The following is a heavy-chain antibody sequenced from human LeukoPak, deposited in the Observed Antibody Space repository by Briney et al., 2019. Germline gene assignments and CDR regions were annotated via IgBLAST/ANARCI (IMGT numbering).Heavy chain of an antibody. D-gene: IGHD3-22*01. CDR2: IYYSGST. V-gene: IGHV4-59*01. J-gene: IGHJ5*02. CDR3: ARLLHPYYYDSSGYSWFDP. CDR1: GGSISSYY. Sequence: SETLSLTCTVSGGSISSYYWSWIWQPPGKGLEWIGYIYYSGSTNYNPSLKSRVTISVDTSKNQFSLKLSSVTAADTAVYYCARLLHPYYYDSSGYSWFDPWGQGTLVTVSS.